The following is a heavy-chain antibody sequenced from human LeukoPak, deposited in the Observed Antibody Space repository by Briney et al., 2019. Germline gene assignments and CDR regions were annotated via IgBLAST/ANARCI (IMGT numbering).Heavy chain of an antibody. V-gene: IGHV3-48*03. CDR1: GFTFSSYE. CDR2: ISSSGSTI. J-gene: IGHJ4*02. Sequence: GGSLRLSCAASGFTFSSYEMNWVRQAPGKGLEWVSYISSSGSTIYYADSVKGRFTISRDNVKNSLYLQMNSLRAEDTAVYYCARETYYFDYWGQGTLVTVSS. CDR3: ARETYYFDY.